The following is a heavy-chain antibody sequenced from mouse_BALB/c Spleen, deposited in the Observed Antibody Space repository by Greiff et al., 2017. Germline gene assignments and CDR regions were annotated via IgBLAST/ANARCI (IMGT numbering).Heavy chain of an antibody. Sequence: QVQLQQSGAELAKPGASVKMSCKASGYTFTSYWMHWVKQRPGQGLEWIGYINPSTGYTEYNQKFKDKATLTADKSSSTAYMQLSSLTSEDSAVYYCAGRYDYDRGAWFAYWGQGTLVTVSA. CDR2: INPSTGYT. CDR3: AGRYDYDRGAWFAY. J-gene: IGHJ3*01. CDR1: GYTFTSYW. V-gene: IGHV1-7*01. D-gene: IGHD2-4*01.